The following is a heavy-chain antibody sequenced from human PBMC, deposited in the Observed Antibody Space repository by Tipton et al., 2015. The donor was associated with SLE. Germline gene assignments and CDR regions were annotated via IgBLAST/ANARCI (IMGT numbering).Heavy chain of an antibody. J-gene: IGHJ3*02. CDR3: ANLDYGAFHI. CDR2: IYHSGTT. V-gene: IGHV4-59*01. CDR1: GGSISSNY. Sequence: TLSLTCTVSGGSISSNYWSWVRLPPGKGLQWIGYIYHSGTTNYNPSLKSRVTLSIDTSKNQISLYLTSVTAADTAVYYCANLDYGAFHIWGQGTSVTVSS. D-gene: IGHD4/OR15-4a*01.